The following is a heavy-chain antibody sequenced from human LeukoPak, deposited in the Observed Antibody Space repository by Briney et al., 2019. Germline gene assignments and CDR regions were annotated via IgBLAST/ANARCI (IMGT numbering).Heavy chain of an antibody. J-gene: IGHJ4*02. D-gene: IGHD3-16*01. CDR1: GFTISSYG. Sequence: GGSMRLSCAVSGFTISSYGMSWVRQAPGKGLEWVAFIRYDGSNKYYADSVKGRFTISRDNSQNTLYLQMNSLRAEDTAVYYSAQDLAMKFGVVPVNYWGQGTLVTVSS. V-gene: IGHV3-30*02. CDR3: AQDLAMKFGVVPVNY. CDR2: IRYDGSNK.